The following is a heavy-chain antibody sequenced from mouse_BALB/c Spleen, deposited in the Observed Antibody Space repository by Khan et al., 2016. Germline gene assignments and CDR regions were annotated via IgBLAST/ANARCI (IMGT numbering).Heavy chain of an antibody. CDR2: INPSSGYT. Sequence: QVQLKQSGAELARPGASVKMSCKASGYTFTIYTMHWVKQRPGQGLEWIGYINPSSGYTNYNQKFKDKATLTADKSSSTAYMQLSSQTADDSAVYYLVRSRRMGGDYIVDYWGQGTTLTVSS. V-gene: IGHV1-4*01. J-gene: IGHJ2*01. D-gene: IGHD2-13*01. CDR1: GYTFTIYT. CDR3: VRSRRMGGDYIVDY.